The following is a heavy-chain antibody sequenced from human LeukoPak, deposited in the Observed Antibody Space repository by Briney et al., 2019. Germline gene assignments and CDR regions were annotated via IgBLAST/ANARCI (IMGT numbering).Heavy chain of an antibody. CDR1: GGSISSGGYS. Sequence: PSETLSLTCAVSGGSISSGGYSWRWIRQPPGKGLEWLGYIYYSGSSNYNPSLKSRVTISVDTSKNQFSLKLTSVTAADTAVYYCASVRGYSSGWYASGFDPWGQGTLVTVSS. D-gene: IGHD6-19*01. J-gene: IGHJ5*02. CDR2: IYYSGSS. CDR3: ASVRGYSSGWYASGFDP. V-gene: IGHV4-61*08.